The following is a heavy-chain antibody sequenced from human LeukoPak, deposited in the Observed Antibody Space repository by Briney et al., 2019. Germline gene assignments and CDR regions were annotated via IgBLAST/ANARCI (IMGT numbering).Heavy chain of an antibody. D-gene: IGHD3-22*01. J-gene: IGHJ4*02. V-gene: IGHV4-34*01. Sequence: PSETLSLTCAVYGGSFSGYYWNWIRQPPGKGLEWIGEINHSGKTNYIPSLKSRVTMSVDTSKNQFSLRLSSVTAADTAVYYCARDHNYDSSGYFLYYWGQGTLVTVSS. CDR1: GGSFSGYY. CDR3: ARDHNYDSSGYFLYY. CDR2: INHSGKT.